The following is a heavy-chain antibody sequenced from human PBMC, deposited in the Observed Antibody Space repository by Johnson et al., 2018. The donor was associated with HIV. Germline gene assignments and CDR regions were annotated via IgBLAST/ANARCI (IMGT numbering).Heavy chain of an antibody. CDR2: ISSSGSTL. J-gene: IGHJ3*02. CDR1: GLTFSDYD. D-gene: IGHD2-2*01. CDR3: ARNGLIPGAKGVAFDI. Sequence: QVQLVESGGGLVKPGGSLRLSCAASGLTFSDYDMSWIRQAPGKGLEWVSYISSSGSTLYYADSVEGRFTISRENAKNSLYLQMNSLRAEDTAVYYCARNGLIPGAKGVAFDIWGQGTTVTVSS. V-gene: IGHV3-11*04.